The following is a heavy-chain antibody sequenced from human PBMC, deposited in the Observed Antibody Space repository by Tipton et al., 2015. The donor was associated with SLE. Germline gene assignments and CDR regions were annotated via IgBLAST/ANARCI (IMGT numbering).Heavy chain of an antibody. CDR3: ASQFPWAAAPHYGMDV. V-gene: IGHV4-39*07. J-gene: IGHJ6*02. CDR1: GGSISSSSYY. Sequence: TLSLTCTVSGGSISSSSYYWGWIRQPPGKGLEWIGSIYYSGSTYYNPSLKSRVTISVDTSKNQFSLKLSSVTAADTAVYYCASQFPWAAAPHYGMDVWGQGTTVTVSS. D-gene: IGHD6-13*01. CDR2: IYYSGST.